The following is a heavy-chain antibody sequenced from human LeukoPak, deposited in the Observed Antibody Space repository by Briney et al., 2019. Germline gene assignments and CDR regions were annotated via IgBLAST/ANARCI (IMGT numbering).Heavy chain of an antibody. V-gene: IGHV4-4*07. J-gene: IGHJ3*02. Sequence: SETLSLICTVSGGSISSYFWSWIRQPAGKGLEWVGRIHTSGSTNYNPSLKSRVTMSVETSKNQFSLKLTSVTAADTAVYYCARMPCTSTTCYRKDAFDIWGQGTMVTVSS. CDR1: GGSISSYF. CDR3: ARMPCTSTTCYRKDAFDI. CDR2: IHTSGST. D-gene: IGHD2-2*01.